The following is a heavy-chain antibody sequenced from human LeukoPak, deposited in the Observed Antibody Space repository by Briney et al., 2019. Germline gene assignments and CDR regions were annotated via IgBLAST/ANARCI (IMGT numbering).Heavy chain of an antibody. D-gene: IGHD6-13*01. J-gene: IGHJ6*02. V-gene: IGHV4-59*01. CDR3: ARDRTIAAGDDYYYYGMDV. CDR1: GGSIIDYH. Sequence: SETLSLTCTVSGGSIIDYHWSWIRQPPGKGLEWIGYIHYSGSAKYNPSLKSRVTISVDTSKNQFSLKLSSVTTADTAVYFCARDRTIAAGDDYYYYGMDVWGQGTTVTVSS. CDR2: IHYSGSA.